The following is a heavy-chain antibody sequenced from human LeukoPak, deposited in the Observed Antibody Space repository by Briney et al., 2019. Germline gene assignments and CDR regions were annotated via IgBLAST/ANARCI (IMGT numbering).Heavy chain of an antibody. Sequence: GGSLRLSCAASGFSFSSYGMHWVRQAPGKGLEWVAFIQYDGSNQYYADSVQGRLTFSRDNSKNKLYLQMNSLRTDDTAVCYCAKGLLWFFDYWGQGSLVTVSS. V-gene: IGHV3-30*02. CDR1: GFSFSSYG. CDR2: IQYDGSNQ. J-gene: IGHJ4*02. CDR3: AKGLLWFFDY. D-gene: IGHD5-18*01.